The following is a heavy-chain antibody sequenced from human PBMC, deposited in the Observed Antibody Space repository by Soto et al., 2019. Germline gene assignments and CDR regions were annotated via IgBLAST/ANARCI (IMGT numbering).Heavy chain of an antibody. CDR2: ISAYNGNT. CDR1: GYTFTSYG. CDR3: ARIYCSGGSCYSYFQH. V-gene: IGHV1-18*01. Sequence: ASVKVSCKASGYTFTSYGISWVRQAPGQGLEWMGWISAYNGNTNYAQKLQGRVTMTTDTSTSTAYMELRSLRPDDTAVYYCARIYCSGGSCYSYFQHWGQGTLVTVSS. D-gene: IGHD2-15*01. J-gene: IGHJ1*01.